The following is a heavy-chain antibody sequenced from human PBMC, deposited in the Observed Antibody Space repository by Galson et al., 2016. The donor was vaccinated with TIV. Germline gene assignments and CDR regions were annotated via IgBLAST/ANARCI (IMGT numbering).Heavy chain of an antibody. V-gene: IGHV3-23*01. D-gene: IGHD4-17*01. CDR2: ISAGATNP. J-gene: IGHJ4*02. Sequence: SLRLSCAAAGFRFFDFEMSWVRQAPGKGLEWVSGISAGATNPYYADSVGGRFTISRDNSNNILYLQMDMLQLEDTAVYFCAKDRGHYEALDSWGQGTLVTVSS. CDR3: AKDRGHYEALDS. CDR1: GFRFFDFE.